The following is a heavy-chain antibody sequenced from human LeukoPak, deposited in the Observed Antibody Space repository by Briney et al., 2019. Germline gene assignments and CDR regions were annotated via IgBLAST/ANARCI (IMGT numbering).Heavy chain of an antibody. CDR1: GGSISSYY. CDR2: IYYSGSA. CDR3: ARAPYNWNFYGMDV. D-gene: IGHD1-20*01. Sequence: KTSETLSLTCTVSGGSISSYYWSWIRQPPGKGLEWIGYIYYSGSANYNPSLKSRVTISVDTSKNQFSLKLASVSAADTAVYYCARAPYNWNFYGMDVWGQGTTVTVSS. J-gene: IGHJ6*02. V-gene: IGHV4-59*01.